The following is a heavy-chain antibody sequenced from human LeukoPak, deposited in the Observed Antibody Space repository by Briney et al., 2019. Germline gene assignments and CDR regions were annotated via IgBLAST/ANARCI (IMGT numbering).Heavy chain of an antibody. CDR3: TRSGYCSGGDCYSDAFDI. CDR1: GGSFSGYY. D-gene: IGHD2-15*01. J-gene: IGHJ3*02. V-gene: IGHV4-34*01. CDR2: SNHSGST. Sequence: SETLSLTCAVYGGSFSGYYWSWIRQPPGKGLEWIGESNHSGSTNYNPSLKSRVTISVDTSKNQFSLKLSSVTAADTAVYYCTRSGYCSGGDCYSDAFDIWGQGTMVTVSS.